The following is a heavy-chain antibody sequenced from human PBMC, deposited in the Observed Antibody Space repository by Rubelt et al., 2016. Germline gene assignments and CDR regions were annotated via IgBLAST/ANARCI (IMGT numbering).Heavy chain of an antibody. CDR3: ARLRGYGED. J-gene: IGHJ4*02. D-gene: IGHD4/OR15-4a*01. Sequence: QVQLQESGPGLVKASETLSLTCTVSGYSISSGYYWGWIRQPPGKGLEWIGSIFHSGSTYDNPSLKSRVTMSVDTSKNQFSLIPSAVNAADTAVYYCARLRGYGEDWGQGTLVTVSS. V-gene: IGHV4-38-2*02. CDR2: IFHSGST. CDR1: GYSISSGYY.